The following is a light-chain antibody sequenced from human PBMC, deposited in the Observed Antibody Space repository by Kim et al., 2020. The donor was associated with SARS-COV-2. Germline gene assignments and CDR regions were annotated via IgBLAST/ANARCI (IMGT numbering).Light chain of an antibody. CDR3: QAWYSSTVI. CDR1: NLGNRF. V-gene: IGLV3-1*01. Sequence: SYELTQPPSVSVSPGQTASITCSGDNLGNRFVCWYQQRPGQSPVLVMYQDNKRPSGIPERFSGSNSGNTATLTISGTQPMDEADYYCQAWYSSTVIFGGGTKLTVL. CDR2: QDN. J-gene: IGLJ2*01.